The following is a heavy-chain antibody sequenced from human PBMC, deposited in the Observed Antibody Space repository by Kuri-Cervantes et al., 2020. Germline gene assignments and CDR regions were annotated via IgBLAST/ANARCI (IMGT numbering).Heavy chain of an antibody. V-gene: IGHV5-51*01. CDR1: GYNIITNW. CDR3: ARLPGWLQPLDV. CDR2: IYPYDSET. J-gene: IGHJ6*04. Sequence: KVSCKGSGYNIITNWIGWVRQKPGKGPEWMGVIYPYDSETRYSPSFQGQVTISADKSISTDYLQWSSLKASDTAMYYFARLPGWLQPLDVWGKGTTVTVSS. D-gene: IGHD5-24*01.